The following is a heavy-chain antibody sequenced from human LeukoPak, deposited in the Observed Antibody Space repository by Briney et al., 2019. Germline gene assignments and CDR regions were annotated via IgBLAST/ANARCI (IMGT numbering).Heavy chain of an antibody. Sequence: RGSLRLSCAASGFTFSSYSMNWVRQAPGKGLEWVSSISSSSSYIYYADSVKGRFTISRDNAKNSLYLQMNSLRAEDTALYYCAKDYYYDSSGYPDYWGQGTLVTVSS. CDR2: ISSSSSYI. D-gene: IGHD3-22*01. CDR1: GFTFSSYS. CDR3: AKDYYYDSSGYPDY. J-gene: IGHJ4*02. V-gene: IGHV3-21*04.